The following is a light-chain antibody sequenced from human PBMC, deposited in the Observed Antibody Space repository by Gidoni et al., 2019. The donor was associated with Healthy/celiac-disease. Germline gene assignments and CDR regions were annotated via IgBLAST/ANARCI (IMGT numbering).Light chain of an antibody. Sequence: DIQMTHSPYTLSASVGDRVTITCRASQSISSWLAWYQQKPGKAPKLLIYDASSLESGVPSRFSGSGSGTEFTLTISSLQPDDFATYYCQQYNSYSVTFGQGTKVEIK. J-gene: IGKJ1*01. CDR3: QQYNSYSVT. CDR2: DAS. V-gene: IGKV1-5*01. CDR1: QSISSW.